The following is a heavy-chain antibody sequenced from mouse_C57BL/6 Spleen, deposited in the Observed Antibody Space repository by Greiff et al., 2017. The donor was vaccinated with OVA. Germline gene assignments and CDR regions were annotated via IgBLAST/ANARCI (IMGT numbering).Heavy chain of an antibody. CDR2: ISDGGSYT. J-gene: IGHJ3*01. CDR3: ARDKDDGYYLFAY. Sequence: EVHLVESGGGLVKPGGSLKLSCAASGFTFSSYAMSWVRQTPEKRLEWVATISDGGSYTYYPDNVKGRFTISRDNAKNNLYLQMSHLKSEDTAMYYCARDKDDGYYLFAYWGQGTLVTVSA. V-gene: IGHV5-4*01. D-gene: IGHD2-3*01. CDR1: GFTFSSYA.